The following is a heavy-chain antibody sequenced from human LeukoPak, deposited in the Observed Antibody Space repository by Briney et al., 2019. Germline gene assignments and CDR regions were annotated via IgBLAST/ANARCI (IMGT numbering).Heavy chain of an antibody. CDR2: INHSGST. Sequence: SETLSLTCAVCGGSFSGYYWSWIRQPPGKGLEWIGEINHSGSTSYNPSLKSRITISVDTSKNQFSLKLNSVTAADTAVYYCARGYDYVWGSYRSPRAFDIWGQGTMVTVSS. D-gene: IGHD3-16*02. V-gene: IGHV4-34*01. CDR1: GGSFSGYY. J-gene: IGHJ3*02. CDR3: ARGYDYVWGSYRSPRAFDI.